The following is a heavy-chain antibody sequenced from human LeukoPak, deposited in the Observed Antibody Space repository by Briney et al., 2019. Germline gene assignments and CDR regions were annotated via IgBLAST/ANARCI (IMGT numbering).Heavy chain of an antibody. J-gene: IGHJ6*02. V-gene: IGHV3-48*04. Sequence: GGSLRLSCAASGFTFSSYSMNWVRQAPGKGLEWVSYISSSSSTIYYADSVKGRFTISRDNAKNSLYLQMNSLRAEDTAVYYCARGYSYGYEVYYYGMDVWGQGTTVTVSS. D-gene: IGHD5-18*01. CDR3: ARGYSYGYEVYYYGMDV. CDR1: GFTFSSYS. CDR2: ISSSSSTI.